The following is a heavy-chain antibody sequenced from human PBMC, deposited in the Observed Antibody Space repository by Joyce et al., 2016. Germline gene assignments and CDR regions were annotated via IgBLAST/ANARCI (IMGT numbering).Heavy chain of an antibody. V-gene: IGHV1-69*08. CDR2: IIPSLGVA. Sequence: QVQLVQSGAEVKKPGSSVKVSCKASGGTFSSNTVSWVRQAPGQGLEWMGRIIPSLGVANYAQKVQGRLTITADKSTNTAYMELSSLRSEDTAVYYCAKDTALEAFDIWGQGTMVTVSS. CDR3: AKDTALEAFDI. D-gene: IGHD3-3*01. CDR1: GGTFSSNT. J-gene: IGHJ3*02.